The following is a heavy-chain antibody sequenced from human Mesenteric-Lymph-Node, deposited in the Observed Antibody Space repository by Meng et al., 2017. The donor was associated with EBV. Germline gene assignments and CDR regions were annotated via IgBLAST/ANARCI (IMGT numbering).Heavy chain of an antibody. CDR1: GGSFGGYF. CDR2: INHNGVA. V-gene: IGHV4-34*01. J-gene: IGHJ5*02. D-gene: IGHD1-26*01. CDR3: ARGHMWDNKFDP. Sequence: QVQLQQWGAGLLKPSATLALTCAVYGGSFGGYFWNWIRQPPGKGLEWIGEINHNGVADYNPSLKSRVTISVDTSKNQFSLRLTSVTAADTAVYYCARGHMWDNKFDPWGQGTLVTVSS.